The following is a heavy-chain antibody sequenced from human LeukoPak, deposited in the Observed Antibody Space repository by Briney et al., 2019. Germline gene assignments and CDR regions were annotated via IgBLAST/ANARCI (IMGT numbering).Heavy chain of an antibody. D-gene: IGHD5-24*01. CDR1: GFTFSSYE. Sequence: GGSLRLSCAASGFTFSSYEMNWVRQAPGKGLEWVSYISSSGSTIYYADSVKGRFTISRDNSKNTLYLQMNSLRAEDTAVYYCAVDHFRDGYNPYWGQGTLVTVSS. CDR2: ISSSGSTI. V-gene: IGHV3-48*03. CDR3: AVDHFRDGYNPY. J-gene: IGHJ4*02.